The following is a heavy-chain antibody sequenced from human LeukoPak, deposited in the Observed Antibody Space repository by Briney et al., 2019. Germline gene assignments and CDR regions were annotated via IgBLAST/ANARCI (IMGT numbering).Heavy chain of an antibody. CDR3: ARPRGRKNCSGGSCYSALFDY. CDR1: GGTFISYA. Sequence: SVKVSFKASGGTFISYAISWVRQAPGQGLEWMGRIIPIFGIANYAQKFQGRVTITADKSTSTAYMELSSLRSEDTAVYYCARPRGRKNCSGGSCYSALFDYWGQGTLVTVSS. J-gene: IGHJ4*02. V-gene: IGHV1-69*10. D-gene: IGHD2-15*01. CDR2: IIPIFGIA.